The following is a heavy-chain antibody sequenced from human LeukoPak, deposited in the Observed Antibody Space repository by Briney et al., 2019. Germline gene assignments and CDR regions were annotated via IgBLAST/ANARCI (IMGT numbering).Heavy chain of an antibody. Sequence: SETLSLTRTVSGYSISSGYYWGCIRQPPGWGLEWIGSIYHSGSTYYNPSLKSRVTISVDTYKNQFSLKLSSVTAADTAVYYCASSTTLRDWGQGTLVTVSS. J-gene: IGHJ4*02. CDR3: ASSTTLRD. V-gene: IGHV4-38-2*02. CDR2: IYHSGST. CDR1: GYSISSGYY. D-gene: IGHD2/OR15-2a*01.